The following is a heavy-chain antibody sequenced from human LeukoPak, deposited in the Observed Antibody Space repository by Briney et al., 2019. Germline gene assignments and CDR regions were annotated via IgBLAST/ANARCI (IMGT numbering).Heavy chain of an antibody. CDR3: ARGYCSSTSCTYPSDY. J-gene: IGHJ4*02. D-gene: IGHD2-2*01. CDR1: GFTFVSCG. Sequence: ASVKVSCEASGFTFVSCGVSWERQAPGQGLEWMGWISTYNGDTIYAQKLQGRVAMPTDTSTSTAYMELRSLRSDDTAVYYCARGYCSSTSCTYPSDYWGQGTLVTVSS. CDR2: ISTYNGDT. V-gene: IGHV1-18*01.